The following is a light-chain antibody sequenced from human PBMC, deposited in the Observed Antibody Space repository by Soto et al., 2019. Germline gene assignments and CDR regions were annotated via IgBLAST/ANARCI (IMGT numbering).Light chain of an antibody. J-gene: IGLJ1*01. CDR2: GNT. CDR3: QSYENSRSGFYV. V-gene: IGLV1-40*01. Sequence: QSVLTQPPSVSGAPGQRVTISCTGSSSDIGAGFDVHWYQHLPGKAPKLLIYGNTNRPSGVPGRFSGSKSGTSASLVITGLQAEDEADYYCQSYENSRSGFYVFGTGTKLTVL. CDR1: SSDIGAGFD.